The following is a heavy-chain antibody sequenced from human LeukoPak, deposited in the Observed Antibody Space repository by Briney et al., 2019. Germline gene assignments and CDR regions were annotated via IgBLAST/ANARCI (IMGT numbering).Heavy chain of an antibody. J-gene: IGHJ4*02. V-gene: IGHV3-33*01. D-gene: IGHD4-11*01. CDR2: IWSDGTNQ. CDR3: ARDAHRGFDNSNSVEY. CDR1: RFTISHYC. Sequence: GGSLRLSCTASRFTISHYCRDWVRQAPGKGLQWVAVIWSDGTNQYYADSVKGRFTISRDNSNNMVHLRMNSLRVDDTGVYYCARDAHRGFDNSNSVEYWGQGALVTVSS.